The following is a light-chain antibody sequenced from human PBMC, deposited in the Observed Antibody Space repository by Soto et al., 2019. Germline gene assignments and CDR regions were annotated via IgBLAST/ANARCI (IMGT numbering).Light chain of an antibody. CDR1: GSDIGGYNY. CDR3: NSYTSVTTLGI. CDR2: AVS. Sequence: QSALTQPASVSGSPGQSITISCTGTGSDIGGYNYVSWYQQHPGKAPKLVIYAVSNRPSGVSNRFSGSKSGNTASLTIFGLQAEDEADYYCNSYTSVTTLGIFGGGTKLTVL. V-gene: IGLV2-14*01. J-gene: IGLJ2*01.